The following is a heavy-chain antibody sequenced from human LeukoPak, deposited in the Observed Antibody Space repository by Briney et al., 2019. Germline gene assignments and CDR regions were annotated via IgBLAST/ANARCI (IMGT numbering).Heavy chain of an antibody. J-gene: IGHJ4*02. D-gene: IGHD3-9*01. CDR3: AKTLYDIYREGDY. V-gene: IGHV3-21*01. CDR1: GFTFSSYS. Sequence: GGSLRLSCAASGFTFSSYSMNWVRQAPGKGLEWVSSISSSSSYIYYADSVKGRFTISRDNSKNTLYLQMNSLRAEDTAVYYCAKTLYDIYREGDYWGQGTLVTVSS. CDR2: ISSSSSYI.